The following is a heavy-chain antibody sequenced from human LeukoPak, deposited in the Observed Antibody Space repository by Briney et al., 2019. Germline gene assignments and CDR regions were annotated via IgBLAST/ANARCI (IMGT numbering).Heavy chain of an antibody. Sequence: PGGSLRLSCAASGFTFDDYTMHWVRQAPGKGLEWVSPISWDGGSTYYADSVKGRFTISRDNSKNSLYLQMNSLRTEDTALYYCAKDNGSGSYYNGIYGMDVWGQGTTVTVSS. CDR1: GFTFDDYT. V-gene: IGHV3-43*01. CDR3: AKDNGSGSYYNGIYGMDV. D-gene: IGHD3-10*01. CDR2: ISWDGGST. J-gene: IGHJ6*02.